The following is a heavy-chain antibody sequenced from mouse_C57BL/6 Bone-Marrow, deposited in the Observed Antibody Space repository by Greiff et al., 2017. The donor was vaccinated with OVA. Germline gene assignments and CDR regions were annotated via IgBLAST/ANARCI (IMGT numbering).Heavy chain of an antibody. CDR2: IAPSDSYT. CDR1: GYTFTSYW. V-gene: IGHV1-50*01. D-gene: IGHD1-1*01. J-gene: IGHJ1*03. Sequence: QVQLQQSGAELVKPGASVKLSCKASGYTFTSYWMQWVKQRPGQGLEWIGEIAPSDSYTNYNQKFKGKATLTVDTSSSTAYMQLSSLTSEDSAVYYCARRDYYGSSYVGWYFDVWGTGTTVTVSS. CDR3: ARRDYYGSSYVGWYFDV.